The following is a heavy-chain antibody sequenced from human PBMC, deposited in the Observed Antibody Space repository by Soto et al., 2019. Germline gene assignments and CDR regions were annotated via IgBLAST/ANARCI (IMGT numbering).Heavy chain of an antibody. D-gene: IGHD2-15*01. V-gene: IGHV4-31*03. J-gene: IGHJ6*02. CDR3: ARGGLGYCSGGSCYSAELSRYYYGMDV. CDR1: GGSISSGGYY. Sequence: QVQLQESGPGLVKPSQTLSLTCTVSGGSISSGGYYWSWIRQHPGKGLEWIGYIYYSGATYYNPSLKGRVTMSVDTSTNQFSLKLSSVTAADTAVYYCARGGLGYCSGGSCYSAELSRYYYGMDVWGQGTTVTVSS. CDR2: IYYSGAT.